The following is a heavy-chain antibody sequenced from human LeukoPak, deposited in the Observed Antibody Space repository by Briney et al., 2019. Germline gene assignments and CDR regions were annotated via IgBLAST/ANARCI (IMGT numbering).Heavy chain of an antibody. D-gene: IGHD1/OR15-1a*01. CDR3: AKDVNWNTFYYFDY. V-gene: IGHV3-23*01. Sequence: GGSLRLSXXASGXXFSSYAMSWVRQAPGKGLEWVSAISGSGGSTYYAGSVKGRFTISRDNSKNTLYLQMNSLRAEDTAVYYCAKDVNWNTFYYFDYWGQGTLVTVSS. CDR1: GXXFSSYA. J-gene: IGHJ4*02. CDR2: ISGSGGST.